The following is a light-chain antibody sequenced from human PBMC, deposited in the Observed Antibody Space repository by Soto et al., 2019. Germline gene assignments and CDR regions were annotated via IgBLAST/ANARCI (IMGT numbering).Light chain of an antibody. V-gene: IGKV1-5*03. CDR1: QSISSW. J-gene: IGKJ1*01. CDR2: QAP. Sequence: DIQRTQSPSTLPASMGDPVTITSRASQSISSWLSWYPHNPGKDPKLLIYQAPILHSGFPTRVSGSGSGTDFTLTITCLQLDDFATYYYQQYNSNYRLYTFSQGTKVESK. CDR3: QQYNSNYRLYT.